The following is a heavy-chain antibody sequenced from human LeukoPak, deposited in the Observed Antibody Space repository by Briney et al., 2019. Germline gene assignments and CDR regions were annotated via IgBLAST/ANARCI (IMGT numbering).Heavy chain of an antibody. CDR1: GFTFSSYI. CDR3: ARVMWGSGYYYYYGMDV. V-gene: IGHV3-21*01. J-gene: IGHJ6*02. Sequence: GGSLRLSCAASGFTFSSYIMNWIRKAPGKGLQRVSSISSSSSYIYYADSVKRRFTISRDNAKNSLYLQRNSLRAEDTAVYYCARVMWGSGYYYYYGMDVWGQGTTVTVSS. CDR2: ISSSSSYI. D-gene: IGHD2-15*01.